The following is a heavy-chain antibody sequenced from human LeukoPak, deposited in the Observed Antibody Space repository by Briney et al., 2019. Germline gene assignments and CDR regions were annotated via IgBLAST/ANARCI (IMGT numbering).Heavy chain of an antibody. CDR2: IIPIFGTA. CDR1: GGTFSSYA. J-gene: IGHJ6*02. V-gene: IGHV1-69*01. CDR3: ASGCSSTSCYAIYYYGMDV. D-gene: IGHD2-2*01. Sequence: SVKVSCKASGGTFSSYAISWVRQAPGQGLEWMGGIIPIFGTANYAQKFQGRVTITADESTSTAYMELSSLRSEDTAVYYCASGCSSTSCYAIYYYGMDVWGQGTTVTVSS.